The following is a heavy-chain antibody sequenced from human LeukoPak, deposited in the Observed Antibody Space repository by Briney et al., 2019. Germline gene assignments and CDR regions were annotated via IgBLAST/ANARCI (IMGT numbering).Heavy chain of an antibody. V-gene: IGHV4-4*07. Sequence: SETLSLTCTVSGGSISSYYWSWIRQPAGKGLEWIGRIYTSGSTNYNPSLKSRVTMSVDTSKNQFSLKLSSVTAADTAVYYCARDRTTVTTVAYHYYMGVWGKGTTVTVSS. CDR2: IYTSGST. D-gene: IGHD4-11*01. CDR1: GGSISSYY. CDR3: ARDRTTVTTVAYHYYMGV. J-gene: IGHJ6*03.